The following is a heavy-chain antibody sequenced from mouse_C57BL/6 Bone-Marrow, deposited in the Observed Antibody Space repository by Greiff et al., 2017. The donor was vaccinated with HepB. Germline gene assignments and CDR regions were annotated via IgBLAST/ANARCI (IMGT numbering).Heavy chain of an antibody. CDR3: ARRNIEFITTP. CDR1: GFTFSDYG. J-gene: IGHJ3*01. CDR2: ISSGSSTI. D-gene: IGHD1-1*01. V-gene: IGHV5-17*01. Sequence: EVKLMESGGGLVKPGGSLKLSCAASGFTFSDYGMHWVRQAPEKGLEWVAYISSGSSTIYYADTVKGRFTISRDNAKNTLFLQMTSLRSEDTAMYYCARRNIEFITTPWGQGTLVTVSA.